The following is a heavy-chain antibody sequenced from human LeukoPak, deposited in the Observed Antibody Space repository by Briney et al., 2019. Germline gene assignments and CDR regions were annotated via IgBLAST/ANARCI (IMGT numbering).Heavy chain of an antibody. J-gene: IGHJ5*02. V-gene: IGHV4-59*12. D-gene: IGHD3-10*01. CDR3: ARLRGRYGSGSYSPYNWFDP. Sequence: TSETLSLTCSVSGGSISSYYWNWIRQPPGKGLEWIGSISYSGSTNYNPSLESRVTISVDTSKNQFSLKLSSVTAADTAVYYCARLRGRYGSGSYSPYNWFDPWGQGTLVTVSS. CDR1: GGSISSYY. CDR2: ISYSGST.